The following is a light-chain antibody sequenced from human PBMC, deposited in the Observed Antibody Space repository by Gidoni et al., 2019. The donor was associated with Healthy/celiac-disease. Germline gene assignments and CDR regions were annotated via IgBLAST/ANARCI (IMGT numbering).Light chain of an antibody. CDR2: VGTGGIVG. CDR1: SGYSNYK. J-gene: IGLJ3*02. Sequence: QPVLTQPPSASASLGASVTPTCTLSSGYSNYKVDWYQQRPGKGPRFVMRVGTGGIVGSKGDGIPDRFSVLGSGLNRYLTIKNIQEEDESDYHCGADHGSGSNFVKGVFGGGTKLTVL. CDR3: GADHGSGSNFVKGV. V-gene: IGLV9-49*01.